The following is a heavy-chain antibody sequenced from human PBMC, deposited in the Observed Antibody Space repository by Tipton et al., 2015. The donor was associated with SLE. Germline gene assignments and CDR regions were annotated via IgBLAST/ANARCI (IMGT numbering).Heavy chain of an antibody. CDR2: IYYSGST. CDR3: AVHDCGDYVIY. D-gene: IGHD4-17*01. CDR1: GGSISSSSYY. J-gene: IGHJ4*02. V-gene: IGHV4-39*07. Sequence: TLSLTCTASGGSISSSSYYWGWIRQPPGKGLEWIGSIYYSGSTYYNPSLKSRVTISVDTSKNQFSLKLSSVTAADTAVYYCAVHDCGDYVIYWGQGTLVTVSS.